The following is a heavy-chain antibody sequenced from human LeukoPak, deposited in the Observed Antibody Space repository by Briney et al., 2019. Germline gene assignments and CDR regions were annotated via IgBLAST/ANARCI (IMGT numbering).Heavy chain of an antibody. CDR1: GDSMSGDSYF. J-gene: IGHJ6*03. CDR3: ATARADYGDYNSYYYMDV. CDR2: VYSSGST. Sequence: NPSETLSLTCTVSGDSMSGDSYFWSWIRQPAGKGLEWIVRVYSSGSTYYNPSLEGRVTISLDTSQSHFSLRLTSVTAADTAVYYCATARADYGDYNSYYYMDVWGKGTTVTVSS. V-gene: IGHV4-61*02. D-gene: IGHD4-17*01.